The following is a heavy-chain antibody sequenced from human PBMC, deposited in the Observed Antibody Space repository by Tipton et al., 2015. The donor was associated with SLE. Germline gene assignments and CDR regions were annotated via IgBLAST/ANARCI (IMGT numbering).Heavy chain of an antibody. V-gene: IGHV1-46*01. D-gene: IGHD5-12*01. J-gene: IGHJ4*02. CDR1: GYTFTNYY. CDR2: INPSSGIT. Sequence: QSGPEVKKPGASVKVSCKASGYTFTNYYMHWVGQAPGQGLEWMGIINPSSGITIYAQQFQGRVTMTRDTSTSTFYMEVSSLRSEDTAVYYCARDVDVSGYERSPDYWGQGTLVTVSS. CDR3: ARDVDVSGYERSPDY.